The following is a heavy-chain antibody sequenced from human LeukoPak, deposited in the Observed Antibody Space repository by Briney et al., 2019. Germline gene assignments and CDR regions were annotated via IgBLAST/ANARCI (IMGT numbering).Heavy chain of an antibody. CDR2: INPNSGGA. J-gene: IGHJ4*02. CDR3: ARDGSFDY. D-gene: IGHD5-12*01. CDR1: GYTFTGYY. Sequence: ASVKVSCKTSGYTFTGYYIQWVRQAPGQGLEWMGWINPNSGGASYVQKFQGRVTMTSDTSISTAYMELSSLRSDDTAVYYCARDGSFDYWGQGTLVTVSS. V-gene: IGHV1-2*02.